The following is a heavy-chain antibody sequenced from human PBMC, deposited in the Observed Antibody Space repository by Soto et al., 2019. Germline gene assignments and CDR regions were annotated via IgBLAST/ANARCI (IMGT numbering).Heavy chain of an antibody. J-gene: IGHJ4*02. Sequence: QVQLVQSGAEVKKPGSSVKVSCKASGGTFSSYTISWVRQAPGQGREWMGRIIPILGIANYAQKFQGRVTITADKSTSTAYMELSSLRSEDTAVYYCATDPGSGSSNYWGQGTLVTVSS. CDR1: GGTFSSYT. V-gene: IGHV1-69*08. D-gene: IGHD3-10*01. CDR2: IIPILGIA. CDR3: ATDPGSGSSNY.